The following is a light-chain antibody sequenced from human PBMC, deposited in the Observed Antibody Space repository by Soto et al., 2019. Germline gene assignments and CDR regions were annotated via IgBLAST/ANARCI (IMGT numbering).Light chain of an antibody. Sequence: DIQMTQSPSTLSASVGDRVTITCRASQSISSWLAWYQQKPGKAPKLLIYDASSLESGVPSRFSGSGSGTEFALTISGLEPEDSAVYYCQHYDGSPRTFGQGTKLEIK. V-gene: IGKV1-5*01. J-gene: IGKJ2*01. CDR2: DAS. CDR1: QSISSW. CDR3: QHYDGSPRT.